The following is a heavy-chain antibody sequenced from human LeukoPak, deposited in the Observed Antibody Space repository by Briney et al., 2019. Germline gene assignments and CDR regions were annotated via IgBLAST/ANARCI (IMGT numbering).Heavy chain of an antibody. CDR1: GGSISSYY. J-gene: IGHJ4*02. V-gene: IGHV4-59*01. D-gene: IGHD5-24*01. CDR3: ARDGMANGFGY. CDR2: IYYSGST. Sequence: PSETLSLTCTVSGGSISSYYWSWIRQPPGKGLEWTGYIYYSGSTNYNPSLKSRVTISVDTSKNQFSLKLSSVTAADTAVYYCARDGMANGFGYWGQGTLVTVSS.